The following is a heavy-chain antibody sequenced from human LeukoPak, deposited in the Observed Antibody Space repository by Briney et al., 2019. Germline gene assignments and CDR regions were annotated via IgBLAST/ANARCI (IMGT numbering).Heavy chain of an antibody. Sequence: PSETLSLTCAVYGGSFSGYYWSWIRQPPGKGLEWIGEINHSGSTNYNPSLKSRVTISVDTSKNQFSLKLSSVTAADTAMYYCARYLEDWGQGTLVTVSS. CDR3: ARYLED. V-gene: IGHV4-34*01. CDR2: INHSGST. J-gene: IGHJ4*02. CDR1: GGSFSGYY.